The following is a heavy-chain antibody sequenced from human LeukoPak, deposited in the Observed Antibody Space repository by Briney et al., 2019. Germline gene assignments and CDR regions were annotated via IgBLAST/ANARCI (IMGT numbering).Heavy chain of an antibody. D-gene: IGHD6-13*01. CDR2: ISGSGGST. V-gene: IGHV3-23*01. CDR3: AKDRRIAAAGTFYDY. Sequence: PGGSLRLSCAASGFTFSSYGMSWVRQAPGKGLEWVSAISGSGGSTYYADSVKGRFTISRDNSMNTLYLQMNSLRAEDTAVYYCAKDRRIAAAGTFYDYWGQGTLVTVSS. J-gene: IGHJ4*02. CDR1: GFTFSSYG.